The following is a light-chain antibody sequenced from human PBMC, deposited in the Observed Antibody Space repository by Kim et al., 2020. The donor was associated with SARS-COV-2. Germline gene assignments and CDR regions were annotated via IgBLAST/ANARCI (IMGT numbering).Light chain of an antibody. J-gene: IGLJ3*02. CDR2: VNSDGSH. Sequence: AIKLSGPLSSGHTSYAIAWHQHQPEKGPRHLMKVNSDGSHSRGDGIPDRFSGSSSGAERYVTISSLQSEDEADYYCQAWGTGFQLFGGGTKLTVL. CDR1: SGHTSYA. CDR3: QAWGTGFQL. V-gene: IGLV4-69*01.